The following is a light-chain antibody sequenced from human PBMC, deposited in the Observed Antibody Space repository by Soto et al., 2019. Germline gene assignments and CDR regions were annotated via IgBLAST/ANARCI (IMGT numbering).Light chain of an antibody. J-gene: IGKJ4*01. Sequence: GARVTITCRASQSINSWLAWYQQKPGKAPKLLIYKASTLQSGVPSSFSGGGSGTEFTLTISSLQPDDFATYYCQQYDSYPLTFGGGTKVEIK. CDR1: QSINSW. CDR3: QQYDSYPLT. CDR2: KAS. V-gene: IGKV1-5*03.